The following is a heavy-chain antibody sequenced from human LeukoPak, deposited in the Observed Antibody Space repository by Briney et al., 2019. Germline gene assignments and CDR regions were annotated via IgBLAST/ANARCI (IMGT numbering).Heavy chain of an antibody. CDR1: GFTFSGYA. D-gene: IGHD3-22*01. CDR3: AKDGLYYDGSAHVYYFDY. V-gene: IGHV3-23*01. J-gene: IGHJ4*02. CDR2: ITRSGDYT. Sequence: GGSLRLSCAASGFTFSGYAMTWVRQAPGKGLEWVSNITRSGDYTYYIDSVKGRFTISRDNSKNILYLQMNSLRGDDTALYYCAKDGLYYDGSAHVYYFDYWGQGTLVAVSS.